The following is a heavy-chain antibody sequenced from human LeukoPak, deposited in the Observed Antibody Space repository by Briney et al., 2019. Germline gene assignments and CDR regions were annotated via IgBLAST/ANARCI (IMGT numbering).Heavy chain of an antibody. CDR2: IRYDESNK. CDR3: APRVVVITAPFDY. V-gene: IGHV3-30*02. J-gene: IGHJ4*02. Sequence: SGGSLRLSCAASGFTFSSYGMHWVRQAPGKGLEWVAFIRYDESNKYYADSVRGRFTISRDNSKNTLYLQMNSLRAEDTAVYYCAPRVVVITAPFDYWGQGTLVTVSS. D-gene: IGHD2-21*01. CDR1: GFTFSSYG.